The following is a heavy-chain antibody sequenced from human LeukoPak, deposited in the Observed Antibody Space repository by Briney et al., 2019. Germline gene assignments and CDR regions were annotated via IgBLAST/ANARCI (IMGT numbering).Heavy chain of an antibody. J-gene: IGHJ5*02. V-gene: IGHV3-15*01. CDR2: IKSKSDGGTT. Sequence: PRGSLRLSCAASGFTFSDAWMAWVRQVPGEGLEWLGRIKSKSDGGTTDYAAPVRGRSFISRDDSTDTLYVQMNSLKTEDIGIYHCTRVLRPCPGGGYRNWFDPWGQGTLVTVSS. CDR1: GFTFSDAW. D-gene: IGHD3-22*01. CDR3: TRVLRPCPGGGYRNWFDP.